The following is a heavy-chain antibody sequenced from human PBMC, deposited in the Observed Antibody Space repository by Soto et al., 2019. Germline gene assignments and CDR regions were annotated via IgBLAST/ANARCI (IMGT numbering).Heavy chain of an antibody. D-gene: IGHD2-2*01. J-gene: IGHJ2*01. Sequence: QVELQQSGPGVVRPSETLSLTCSVSGASISKTSSYWGWIRQPPGKGLEWIGSINYSGTAYYSPLLRSRATLSVDTSANQFSRRLMSVTAADTAFYFCVRRVNMPSWYFELWGREKPVIVSS. CDR2: INYSGTA. CDR3: VRRVNMPSWYFEL. CDR1: GASISKTSSY. V-gene: IGHV4-39*01.